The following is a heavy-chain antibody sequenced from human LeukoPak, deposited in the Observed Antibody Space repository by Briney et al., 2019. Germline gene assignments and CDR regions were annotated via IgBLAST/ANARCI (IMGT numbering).Heavy chain of an antibody. Sequence: SVKVSCKASGGTFSSYTISWVRQAPGQGLEWMGGIIPIFGTANYAQKFQGRVTITTDESTSTAYMELSSLRSEDTAVYYCARSGYSGYDLYSYSPGDIPWGQGTLVTVSS. CDR3: ARSGYSGYDLYSYSPGDIP. CDR2: IIPIFGTA. V-gene: IGHV1-69*05. CDR1: GGTFSSYT. D-gene: IGHD5-12*01. J-gene: IGHJ5*02.